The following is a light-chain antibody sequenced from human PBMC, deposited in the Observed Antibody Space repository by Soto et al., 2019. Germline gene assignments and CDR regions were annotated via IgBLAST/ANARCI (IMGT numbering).Light chain of an antibody. V-gene: IGKV1-5*01. CDR3: QQYNSYSWT. Sequence: DIQMTQSPSTLSASVGDRVTITCRASQSISNWLAWYQQKPGEAPKLLIYDAFSLESGVPSRFSGSGSGTEFTLTISSLQPDDSATYYCQQYNSYSWTFGQGTKVDIK. CDR1: QSISNW. J-gene: IGKJ1*01. CDR2: DAF.